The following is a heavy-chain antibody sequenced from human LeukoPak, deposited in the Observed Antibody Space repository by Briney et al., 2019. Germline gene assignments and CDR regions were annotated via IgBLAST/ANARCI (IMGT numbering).Heavy chain of an antibody. V-gene: IGHV3-30-3*01. CDR2: ISYGGNYK. Sequence: GGSLRLSCAASGFTFSSYAMHWVRQAPGKGLEWVAVISYGGNYKYNAGSVEGRITISRDNSKNTLYLQMSGLRAEDTAVYYCARSRGSPNSGEDAFDIWGQGTMVTVSS. CDR3: ARSRGSPNSGEDAFDI. D-gene: IGHD2-15*01. J-gene: IGHJ3*02. CDR1: GFTFSSYA.